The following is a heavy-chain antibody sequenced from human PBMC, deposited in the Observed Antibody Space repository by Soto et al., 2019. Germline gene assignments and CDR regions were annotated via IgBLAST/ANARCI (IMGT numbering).Heavy chain of an antibody. CDR2: IIPIFGTA. Sequence: ASVKVSCKASGVTFSSYAISWVRQAPGQGLEWMGGIIPIFGTANYAQKFQGRVTITADESTSTAYMELSSLRSEDTAVYYCAREGVVPAAIREGYYYYYGMDVWGQGTTVTVSS. V-gene: IGHV1-69*13. D-gene: IGHD2-2*02. CDR1: GVTFSSYA. CDR3: AREGVVPAAIREGYYYYYGMDV. J-gene: IGHJ6*02.